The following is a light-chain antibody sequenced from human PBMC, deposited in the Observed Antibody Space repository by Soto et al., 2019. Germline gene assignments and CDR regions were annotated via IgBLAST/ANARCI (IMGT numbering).Light chain of an antibody. Sequence: DVVMTQSPLSLPVTLGQPASMSCRSSQSLLYSDGSTFLNWFHQRPGQSPRRLIYKVSQRYSGVPDRFSGSGSGTDFTLKISRVEAEDVGVYYCMQGTHRPITFGGGTKVEIK. J-gene: IGKJ4*01. CDR3: MQGTHRPIT. V-gene: IGKV2-30*01. CDR1: QSLLYSDGSTF. CDR2: KVS.